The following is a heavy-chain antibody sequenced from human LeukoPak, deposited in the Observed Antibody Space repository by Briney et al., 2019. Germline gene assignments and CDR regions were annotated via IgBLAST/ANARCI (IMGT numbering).Heavy chain of an antibody. CDR2: ISGTGDST. J-gene: IGHJ5*02. CDR3: ARGVVVVPAIGYNWFDP. Sequence: GGSLRLACVASGFTFSSYAMSWVRQAPGKGLEWVSVISGTGDSTYYADSVKGRFTISRDKAKNTVHLQMNNHRVEDTAVYYCARGVVVVPAIGYNWFDPWGQGTLVSVSS. D-gene: IGHD2-15*01. V-gene: IGHV3-23*01. CDR1: GFTFSSYA.